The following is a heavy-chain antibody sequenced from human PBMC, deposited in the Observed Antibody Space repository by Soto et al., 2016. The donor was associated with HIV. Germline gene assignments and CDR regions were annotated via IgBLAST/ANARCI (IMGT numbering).Heavy chain of an antibody. CDR1: GFTFDDYG. J-gene: IGHJ6*02. V-gene: IGHV3-20*04. Sequence: EVQLVESGGGVVRPGGSLRLSCAASGFTFDDYGMSWVRQAPGKGLEWVSGINWNGGSTTYADSVKGRFTISRDNAENFLYLQMNSLRAEDTALYYCARDRGYYYGSGSSKAVYYYGMDVWGQGTTVTVPS. CDR2: INWNGGST. D-gene: IGHD3-10*01. CDR3: ARDRGYYYGSGSSKAVYYYGMDV.